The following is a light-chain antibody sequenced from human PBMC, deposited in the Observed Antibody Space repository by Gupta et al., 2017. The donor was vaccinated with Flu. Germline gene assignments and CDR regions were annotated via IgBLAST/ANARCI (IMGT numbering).Light chain of an antibody. J-gene: IGKJ1*01. CDR3: QQRTNWLWT. Sequence: GERATLSCRASQSVGTSVAWYQQRPGQAPRLLIYDASNRATAIPARFLGGGPGTDFTLTISSLEPEDFAVYYCQQRTNWLWTFGQGTKVEIK. CDR2: DAS. CDR1: QSVGTS. V-gene: IGKV3-11*01.